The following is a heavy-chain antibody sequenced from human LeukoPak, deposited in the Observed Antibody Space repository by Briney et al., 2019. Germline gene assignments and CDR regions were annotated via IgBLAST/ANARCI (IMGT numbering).Heavy chain of an antibody. J-gene: IGHJ4*02. Sequence: SVKVSCKASGGTFSSYAISRVQQAPGQGLEWMGGIIPIFGTANYAQKFQGRVTITADESTSTAYMELSSLRSEDTAVYYCASRDHYYGSGSYLGVDYWGQGTLVTVSS. V-gene: IGHV1-69*01. CDR1: GGTFSSYA. CDR3: ASRDHYYGSGSYLGVDY. D-gene: IGHD3-10*01. CDR2: IIPIFGTA.